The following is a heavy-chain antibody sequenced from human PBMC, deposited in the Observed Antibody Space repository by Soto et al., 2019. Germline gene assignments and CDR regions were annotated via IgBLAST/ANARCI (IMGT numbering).Heavy chain of an antibody. CDR3: ARLSRASFALDV. CDR2: IDPTDSYT. D-gene: IGHD3-16*01. CDR1: GYNFITDW. V-gene: IGHV5-10-1*01. J-gene: IGHJ6*02. Sequence: GESLKISCKGSGYNFITDWISWVRQMPGKGLEWMGRIDPTDSYTKYSPSFEGHVTISADKSISAAYLQWSSLKASDSAVYYCARLSRASFALDVWGQGTTVTVSS.